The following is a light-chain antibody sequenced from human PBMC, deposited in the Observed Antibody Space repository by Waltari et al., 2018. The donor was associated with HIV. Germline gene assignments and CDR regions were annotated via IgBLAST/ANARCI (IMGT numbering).Light chain of an antibody. V-gene: IGLV3-25*03. CDR3: ESADSTGSYYV. CDR1: ASAKPH. CDR2: AGT. Sequence: SYELTQPPSVSVSPEQPATLTCSGDASAKPHSYWYQQKAGQAPVLVIFAGTERPSGIPERFSGTRSETTVTLTITGVQAEDEADYYCESADSTGSYYVFGRGTRLTVL. J-gene: IGLJ2*01.